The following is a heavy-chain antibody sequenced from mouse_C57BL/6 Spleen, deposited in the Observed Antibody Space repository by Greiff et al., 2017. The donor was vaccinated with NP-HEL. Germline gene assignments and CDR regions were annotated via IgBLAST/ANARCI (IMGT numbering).Heavy chain of an antibody. Sequence: EVQLQQSGPELVKPGASVKIPCKASGYTFTDYNMDWVKQSHGKSLEWIGDINPNNGGTIYNQKFKGKATLTVDKSSSTAYMELRSLTSEDTAVYYCARIFYGSSYVYFDVWGTGTTVTVSS. D-gene: IGHD1-1*01. J-gene: IGHJ1*03. CDR3: ARIFYGSSYVYFDV. CDR1: GYTFTDYN. V-gene: IGHV1-18*01. CDR2: INPNNGGT.